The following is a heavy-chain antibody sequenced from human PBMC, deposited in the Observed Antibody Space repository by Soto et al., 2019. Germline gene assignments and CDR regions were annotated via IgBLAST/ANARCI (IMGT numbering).Heavy chain of an antibody. CDR3: AKGSRYSSGYTLWFDP. CDR1: GFTFSSYA. CDR2: INGSGGST. D-gene: IGHD5-18*01. J-gene: IGHJ5*02. V-gene: IGHV3-23*01. Sequence: EVQLLESGGGLVQPGGSLRLSCAASGFTFSSYAMSWVRQAPGKGLEWVSDINGSGGSTYYADSVKGRFTISRDNSKNTLYLQMNSLRAEDTAIYYCAKGSRYSSGYTLWFDPWGQGTLVTVSS.